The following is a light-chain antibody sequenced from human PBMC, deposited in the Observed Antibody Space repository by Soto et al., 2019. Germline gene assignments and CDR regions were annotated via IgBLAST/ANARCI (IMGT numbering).Light chain of an antibody. V-gene: IGKV1-5*03. J-gene: IGKJ1*01. CDR3: QQYNSYWK. CDR1: QSISSS. CDR2: EAS. Sequence: DIQMTQSPSTLSASVGDRVIITFRASQSISSSLAWYQQKPGKAPKLLIYEASSLEGGVPSRFSGSGSGTEFTLTISSLQPGDFATYYCQQYNSYWKFGQGTKVEI.